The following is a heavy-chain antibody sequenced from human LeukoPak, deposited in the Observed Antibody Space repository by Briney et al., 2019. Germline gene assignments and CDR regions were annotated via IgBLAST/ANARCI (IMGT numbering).Heavy chain of an antibody. CDR2: IYYSGST. Sequence: SSETLSLTCTVSGGSISSYYWSWIRQPPGKGLEWIGYIYYSGSTNYNPSLKSRVTISVDKSKNQFSLKLSSVTAADTAVYYCASRRYYYDSSGLDYWGQGTLVTVSS. CDR1: GGSISSYY. V-gene: IGHV4-59*12. D-gene: IGHD3-22*01. J-gene: IGHJ4*02. CDR3: ASRRYYYDSSGLDY.